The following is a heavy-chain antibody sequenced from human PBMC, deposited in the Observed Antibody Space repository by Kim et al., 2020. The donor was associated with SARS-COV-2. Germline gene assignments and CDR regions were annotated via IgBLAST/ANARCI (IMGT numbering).Heavy chain of an antibody. D-gene: IGHD6-19*01. CDR1: GGSFSSYC. J-gene: IGHJ4*02. CDR2: IHASGTT. Sequence: SETLSLICTVSGGSFSSYCWSWIRQSAGKGLEWIGRIHASGTTNHKPSLKSRLTMSVDASQHQTSLKLSSVTAADTAMYYCARQVAGTDRRFDYWGQGILDTASS. V-gene: IGHV4-4*07. CDR3: ARQVAGTDRRFDY.